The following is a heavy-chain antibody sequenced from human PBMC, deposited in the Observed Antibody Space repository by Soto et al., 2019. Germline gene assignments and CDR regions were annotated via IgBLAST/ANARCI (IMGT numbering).Heavy chain of an antibody. CDR3: ARVVGYQLEYYYGMGV. Sequence: GESLKISCKGSGYSFTSYWIGWVRQMPGKGLEWMGIIYPGDSDTRYSPSFQGQVTISADKSISTAYLQWSSLKASDTAMYHCARVVGYQLEYYYGMGVWGRVTRGTVSS. D-gene: IGHD2-2*01. V-gene: IGHV5-51*01. J-gene: IGHJ6*02. CDR1: GYSFTSYW. CDR2: IYPGDSDT.